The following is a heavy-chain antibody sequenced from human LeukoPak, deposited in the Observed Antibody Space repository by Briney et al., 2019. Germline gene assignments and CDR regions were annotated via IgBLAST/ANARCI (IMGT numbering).Heavy chain of an antibody. D-gene: IGHD2-8*01. Sequence: SETLSLTCAVYGGSFSGYYWSWIRQPPGKGLEWIGEIIHSGSINYNPSLKSRVTISVDTSKNQFSLKLSSVTAADTAVYYCARRHCTNGVCYRGYYYMDVWGKGTTVTVSS. V-gene: IGHV4-34*12. CDR1: GGSFSGYY. CDR3: ARRHCTNGVCYRGYYYMDV. J-gene: IGHJ6*03. CDR2: IIHSGSI.